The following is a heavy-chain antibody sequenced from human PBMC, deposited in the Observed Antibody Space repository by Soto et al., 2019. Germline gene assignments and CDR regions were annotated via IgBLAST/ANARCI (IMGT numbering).Heavy chain of an antibody. Sequence: GASVKVSCKASGFTFTSSAVQWVRQARGQRLEWIGWIVVGSGNTNYAQKFQERVTITRAMSTSTAYMELSSLRSEDTAVYYYAAPGGITGTTDRSYYCYGMDVWGQGITVTVSS. V-gene: IGHV1-58*01. CDR2: IVVGSGNT. CDR1: GFTFTSSA. J-gene: IGHJ6*02. D-gene: IGHD1-20*01. CDR3: AAPGGITGTTDRSYYCYGMDV.